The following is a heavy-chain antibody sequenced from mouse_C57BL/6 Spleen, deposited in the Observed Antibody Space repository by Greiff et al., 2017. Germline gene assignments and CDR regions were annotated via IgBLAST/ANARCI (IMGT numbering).Heavy chain of an antibody. CDR2: IYPGSGST. J-gene: IGHJ2*01. D-gene: IGHD1-1*01. CDR3: ARGRYGSSLFDY. CDR1: GYTFTSYW. Sequence: QVQLQQPGAELVKPGASVKMSCKASGYTFTSYWITWVKQRPGQGLEWIGDIYPGSGSTNYNEKFKSKATLTVDTSSSTAYMQRSSLTSEDAAVYYCARGRYGSSLFDYWGQGTTLTVSS. V-gene: IGHV1-55*01.